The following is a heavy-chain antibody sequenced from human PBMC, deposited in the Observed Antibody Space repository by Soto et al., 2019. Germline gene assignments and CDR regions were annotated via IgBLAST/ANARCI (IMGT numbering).Heavy chain of an antibody. V-gene: IGHV1-69*13. J-gene: IGHJ6*01. D-gene: IGHD6-25*01. CDR3: SRAPPGGSGPEGFHIYYYYGMDV. Sequence: SVKVSCKASGGTFSSYAISWVRQAPGQGLEWMGGIIPIFGTANYAQKFQGRVTITADESTSTAYMELSSLRSEDTVVYSCSRAPPGGSGPEGFHIYYYYGMDVW. CDR1: GGTFSSYA. CDR2: IIPIFGTA.